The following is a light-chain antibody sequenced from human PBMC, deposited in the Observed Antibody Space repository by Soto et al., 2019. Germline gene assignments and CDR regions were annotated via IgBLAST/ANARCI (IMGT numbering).Light chain of an antibody. CDR2: EVS. CDR3: SSYTSSSTYV. V-gene: IGLV2-14*01. J-gene: IGLJ1*01. CDR1: SSDVGGYNY. Sequence: QSVLTQPASVSGSPGQSITISCAGTSSDVGGYNYVSWYQQHPGKAPKLMIYEVSNRPSGVSNRFSGSKSGNTASLTISGLDAEDEADYYCSSYTSSSTYVFGTGTKVTVL.